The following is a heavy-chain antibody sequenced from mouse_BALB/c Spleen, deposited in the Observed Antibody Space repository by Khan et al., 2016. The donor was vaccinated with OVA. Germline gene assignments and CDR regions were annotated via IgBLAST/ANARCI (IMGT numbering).Heavy chain of an antibody. Sequence: IQLVQSGAELVKPGASVKLSCTASGFTIKDYYMHWVKQRPEQGLEWIGWIDPANGNTKYAPEFQGKATITADTSSNTAYLQLSSLTSEDTAVYFCAVIDAWGQGTTLTVSS. CDR2: IDPANGNT. V-gene: IGHV14-3*02. CDR1: GFTIKDYY. J-gene: IGHJ2*01. CDR3: AVIDA.